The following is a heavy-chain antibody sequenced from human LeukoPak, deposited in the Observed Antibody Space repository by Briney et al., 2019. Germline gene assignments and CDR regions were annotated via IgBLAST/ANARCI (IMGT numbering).Heavy chain of an antibody. D-gene: IGHD3-10*01. V-gene: IGHV3-23*01. CDR3: AKRAFGENFFDF. Sequence: GGSLRLSCAASGFTFSSYAMTWVRQAPGKGLQWVSTLSGSGGGTYYTDSVKGRFTISRDNSKNTLYLQMNSLRAEDTAIYYCAKRAFGENFFDFWGQGTLVTVSS. CDR1: GFTFSSYA. J-gene: IGHJ4*02. CDR2: LSGSGGGT.